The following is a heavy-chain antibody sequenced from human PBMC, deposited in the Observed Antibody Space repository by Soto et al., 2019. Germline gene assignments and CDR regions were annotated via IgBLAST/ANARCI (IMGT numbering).Heavy chain of an antibody. Sequence: QVQLQESGPGLVKPSETLSLTCTVSRGSFKSGSYSWSWIRQPPGKGLEWIGYVYHTGRTSYNPSLKSRVSISMDTSKNQFSLNLDSVTAADTAVYFCARDFAYFDSWGQGTLVTVSS. CDR3: ARDFAYFDS. D-gene: IGHD3-3*01. CDR2: VYHTGRT. V-gene: IGHV4-61*01. CDR1: RGSFKSGSYS. J-gene: IGHJ4*02.